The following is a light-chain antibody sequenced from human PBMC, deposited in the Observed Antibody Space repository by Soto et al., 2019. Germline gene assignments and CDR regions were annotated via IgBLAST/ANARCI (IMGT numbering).Light chain of an antibody. CDR2: GAS. CDR1: QDVSSN. Sequence: EMVVTQSPATLSVSPGERATLSCRASQDVSSNLAWYQQKPGQAPSLLIYGASTRATGTPARFSGSGSGTEFTLTISSLEPEDAAVYYCQQRSNWPPITFGQGTRLEIK. CDR3: QQRSNWPPIT. V-gene: IGKV3-11*01. J-gene: IGKJ5*01.